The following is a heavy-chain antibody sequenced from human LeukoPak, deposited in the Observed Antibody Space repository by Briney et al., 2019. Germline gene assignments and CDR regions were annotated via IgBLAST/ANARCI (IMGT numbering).Heavy chain of an antibody. Sequence: VKVCCKASGYTFTSYGISWVRQAPGQGLEWMGWISAYNGNTNYAQKLQGRVTMTTDTSTSTAYMELRSLRSDDTAVYYCARVLGGSGSARFDPWGQGTLVTVSS. CDR1: GYTFTSYG. J-gene: IGHJ5*02. D-gene: IGHD3-10*01. CDR2: ISAYNGNT. V-gene: IGHV1-18*04. CDR3: ARVLGGSGSARFDP.